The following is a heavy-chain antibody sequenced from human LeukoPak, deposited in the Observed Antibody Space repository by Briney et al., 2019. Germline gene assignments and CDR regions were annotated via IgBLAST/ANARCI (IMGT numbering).Heavy chain of an antibody. V-gene: IGHV3-53*01. D-gene: IGHD2-8*02. Sequence: GGSLRLSCAASGFTVSSNYMSWVRQAPGKGLEWVSVIYGGGSTYYADSVRGRFTISRDNSKNTLFLQMNSLRAEDTAVYYCARGTDSYYYYMDVWGRGTTVTVSS. J-gene: IGHJ6*03. CDR3: ARGTDSYYYYMDV. CDR1: GFTVSSNY. CDR2: IYGGGST.